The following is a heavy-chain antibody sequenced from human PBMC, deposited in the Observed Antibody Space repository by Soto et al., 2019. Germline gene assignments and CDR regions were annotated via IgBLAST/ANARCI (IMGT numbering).Heavy chain of an antibody. J-gene: IGHJ4*02. V-gene: IGHV3-48*02. D-gene: IGHD1-26*01. CDR2: ISSNSVTV. CDR1: GFIFSKYS. Sequence: GGSLRLSCGASGFIFSKYSMNWVRQAPGKGLEWLSYISSNSVTVYYADSVRGRFTIFRDNAKNSLYLQMNSLRDEDTAVYYCAREDILGTRSFDYWGQGALVTVSS. CDR3: AREDILGTRSFDY.